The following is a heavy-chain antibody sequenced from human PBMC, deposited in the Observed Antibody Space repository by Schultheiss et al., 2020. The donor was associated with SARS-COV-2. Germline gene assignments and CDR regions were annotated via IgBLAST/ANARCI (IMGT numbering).Heavy chain of an antibody. Sequence: GESLKISCAASGFTFSSYAMSWVRQAPGKGLERVSGIGVSGAGTYYADSVKGRFTISRDNSKNTLYLQMNSLRAEDAAVYYCAKDQAIFGVATTFDYWGQGTLVTVSS. D-gene: IGHD3-3*01. J-gene: IGHJ4*02. V-gene: IGHV3-23*01. CDR1: GFTFSSYA. CDR3: AKDQAIFGVATTFDY. CDR2: IGVSGAGT.